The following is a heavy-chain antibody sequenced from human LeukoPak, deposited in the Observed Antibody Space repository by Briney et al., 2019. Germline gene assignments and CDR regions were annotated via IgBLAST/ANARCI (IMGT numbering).Heavy chain of an antibody. V-gene: IGHV4-4*02. CDR2: IYHIGST. D-gene: IGHD3-9*01. Sequence: SETLSLTCAVSGGSIDRNNWYSWVRQPPGKGLQWIGEIYHIGSTNYNPSLKSRVTISVDTFKNQFSLRLSSVTAADTAVYYCASLSPRPAHAFDIWGQGTMVTVSS. J-gene: IGHJ3*02. CDR3: ASLSPRPAHAFDI. CDR1: GGSIDRNNW.